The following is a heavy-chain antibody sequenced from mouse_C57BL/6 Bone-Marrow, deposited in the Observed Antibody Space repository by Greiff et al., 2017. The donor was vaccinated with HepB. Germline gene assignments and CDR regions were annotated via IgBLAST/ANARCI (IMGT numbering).Heavy chain of an antibody. V-gene: IGHV1-20*01. J-gene: IGHJ1*03. CDR3: ARGGTPLYWYFDV. CDR1: GYSFPGYF. D-gene: IGHD2-14*01. CDR2: INPYNGDT. Sequence: VQLQQSGPELVKPGDSVKISCKASGYSFPGYFMNWVMQSHGKSLEWSGRINPYNGDTFYNQKFKGKATLTVDKSSSTAHMELRSLTSEDSAVYYCARGGTPLYWYFDVWGTGTTVTVSS.